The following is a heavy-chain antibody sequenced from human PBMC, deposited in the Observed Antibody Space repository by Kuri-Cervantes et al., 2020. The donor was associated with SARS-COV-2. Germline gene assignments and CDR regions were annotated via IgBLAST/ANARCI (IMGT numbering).Heavy chain of an antibody. J-gene: IGHJ4*02. CDR1: GFTFSSYA. V-gene: IGHV3-23*01. CDR2: ISGSGGST. CDR3: AKGIAVATGYFDY. Sequence: GGSLRLSCAASGFTFSSYAMSWVRQAPGKGLEWVSAISGSGGSTYYADSVKGRFTISRDNSKSTLYLQMNSLRAEDTAVYYCAKGIAVATGYFDYWGQGTLVTVSS. D-gene: IGHD6-19*01.